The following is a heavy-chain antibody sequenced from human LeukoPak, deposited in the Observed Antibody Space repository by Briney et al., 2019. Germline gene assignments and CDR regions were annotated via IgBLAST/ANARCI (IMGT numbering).Heavy chain of an antibody. V-gene: IGHV3-21*01. Sequence: GGSLRLSCAASGFTFSHYWMSWVRQAPGKGLEWVSSISSSSSYIYYADSVKGRFTISRVNAKNSLYLQMNSLRAEDTAVYYCARARVEDYWGQGTLVTVSS. CDR2: ISSSSSYI. D-gene: IGHD1-1*01. J-gene: IGHJ4*02. CDR3: ARARVEDY. CDR1: GFTFSHYW.